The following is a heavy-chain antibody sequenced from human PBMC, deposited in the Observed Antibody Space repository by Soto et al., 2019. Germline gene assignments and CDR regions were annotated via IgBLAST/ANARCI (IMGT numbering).Heavy chain of an antibody. J-gene: IGHJ4*02. D-gene: IGHD2-8*02. V-gene: IGHV4-34*01. Sequence: SETQSLTCAVYGGSCSGYYWTWIRQPPGTGLEWIGEINHSGSTNYNPSLKSRVTISVDTSKNQFSLKLTSVTAADTAVYYCARDKITGLFDYWGQGTLVTSPQ. CDR2: INHSGST. CDR3: ARDKITGLFDY. CDR1: GGSCSGYY.